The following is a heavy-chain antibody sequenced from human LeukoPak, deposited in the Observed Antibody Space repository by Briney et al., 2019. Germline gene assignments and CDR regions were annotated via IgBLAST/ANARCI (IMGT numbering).Heavy chain of an antibody. J-gene: IGHJ4*02. D-gene: IGHD2-15*01. CDR3: ATGCSGGSCDPATLDY. CDR2: IYYSGST. V-gene: IGHV4-59*12. CDR1: GGSFSGYY. Sequence: SETLSLTCAVYGGSFSGYYWSWIRQPPGKGLEWIGYIYYSGSTNYNPSLKSRVTISVDTSKNQFSLKLSSVTAADTAVYYCATGCSGGSCDPATLDYWGQGTLVTVSS.